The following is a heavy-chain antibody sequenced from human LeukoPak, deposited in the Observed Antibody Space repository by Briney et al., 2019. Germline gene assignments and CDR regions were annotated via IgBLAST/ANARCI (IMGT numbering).Heavy chain of an antibody. V-gene: IGHV3-64D*09. Sequence: GGSLRLSRSPSGFTFSSFDMHWVREAPGQGLEYVSDISSNGGSTYYADSVKGRFTISRDNSKNTLYLQMSSLRAEDTAVYYCVTTPFIVAGLSFDYWGQGTLVTVSS. J-gene: IGHJ4*02. CDR3: VTTPFIVAGLSFDY. CDR1: GFTFSSFD. D-gene: IGHD6-19*01. CDR2: ISSNGGST.